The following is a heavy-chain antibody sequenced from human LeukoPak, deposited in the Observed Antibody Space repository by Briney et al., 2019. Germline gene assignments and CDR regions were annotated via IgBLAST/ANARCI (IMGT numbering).Heavy chain of an antibody. CDR2: IRTSGTT. J-gene: IGHJ4*02. CDR3: ARHPPSSPLDY. D-gene: IGHD6-13*01. CDR1: GGSISSYY. V-gene: IGHV4-59*08. Sequence: SETLSLTCTVSGGSISSYYWSWIRQAPGKGLEWIAYIRTSGTTNYNPSLMTRVTNSVDKSKNQLSLRLSSVTAPDTAVYYCARHPPSSPLDYWGQGTLVTVSS.